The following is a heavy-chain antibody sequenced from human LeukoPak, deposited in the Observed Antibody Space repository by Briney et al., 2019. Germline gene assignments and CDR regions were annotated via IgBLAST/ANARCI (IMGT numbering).Heavy chain of an antibody. CDR1: GFTFSSYA. D-gene: IGHD5-18*01. CDR3: ARDRGGYTYPY. J-gene: IGHJ4*02. Sequence: GGSLRLSCAASGFTFSSYAMHWVRQAPGKGLEWVAVISYDGSNKYYADSVKGRFTISRDNSKNTLYLQMNSLRAEDTAVYYCARDRGGYTYPYWGQGTLVTVSS. V-gene: IGHV3-30-3*01. CDR2: ISYDGSNK.